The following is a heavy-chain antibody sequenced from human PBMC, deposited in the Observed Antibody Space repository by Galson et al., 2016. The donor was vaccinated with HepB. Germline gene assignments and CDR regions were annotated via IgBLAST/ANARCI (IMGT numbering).Heavy chain of an antibody. J-gene: IGHJ3*02. D-gene: IGHD5-24*01. CDR1: GYTFTKYG. Sequence: SVKVSCKASGYTFTKYGISWVRQAPGQGLEWLGWISSFNGNTNYAHNFRGRVTMTSDASTNTAYMELRSLRAEDTAVFYCAKDLSYNEHAFDIWGQGTMVSVSS. CDR2: ISSFNGNT. V-gene: IGHV1-18*04. CDR3: AKDLSYNEHAFDI.